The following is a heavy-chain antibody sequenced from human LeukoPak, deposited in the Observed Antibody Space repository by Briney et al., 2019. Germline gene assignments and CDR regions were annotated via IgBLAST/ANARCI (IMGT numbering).Heavy chain of an antibody. CDR1: GFTFDDYA. CDR3: VKDINYGGSDYFDY. V-gene: IGHV3-9*01. Sequence: GGSLRLSCAASGFTFDDYAMHWVRQAPGKGLEWVSGISWNSGSIDYADSVKGRFTISRDNAKNSLYLQMNSLRPEDTALYHCVKDINYGGSDYFDYWGQGTLVTVSS. CDR2: ISWNSGSI. J-gene: IGHJ4*02. D-gene: IGHD4-23*01.